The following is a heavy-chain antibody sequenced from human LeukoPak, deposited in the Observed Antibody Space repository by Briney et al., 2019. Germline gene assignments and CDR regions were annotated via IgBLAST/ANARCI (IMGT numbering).Heavy chain of an antibody. CDR3: ARQAYYSESGSWTGFDY. D-gene: IGHD3-10*01. Sequence: SETLSLTCTVSGGSITSHYWTWIRQPAGKGLEWIGRFYNRGNTYLYNPHLKSRVTMSVDTSKNQFSLRLSSVTAADTAVYYCARQAYYSESGSWTGFDYWGQGTLVPVSS. CDR2: FYNRGNT. V-gene: IGHV4-4*07. CDR1: GGSITSHY. J-gene: IGHJ4*02.